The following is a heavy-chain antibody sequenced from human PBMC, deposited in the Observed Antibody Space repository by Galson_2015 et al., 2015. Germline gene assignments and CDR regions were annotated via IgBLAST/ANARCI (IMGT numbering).Heavy chain of an antibody. J-gene: IGHJ6*02. CDR1: GYRFTSYW. CDR2: IYPGDSDT. CDR3: ARRIAVAGTGYYGMDV. Sequence: QSGAEVKKPGESLEISCKGSGYRFTSYWIGWVRQMPGKGLEWMGIIYPGDSDTRYSPSFQGQVTISADKSISTAYLQWSSLKASDTAMCYCARRIAVAGTGYYGMDVWGQGTTVTVSS. V-gene: IGHV5-51*01. D-gene: IGHD6-19*01.